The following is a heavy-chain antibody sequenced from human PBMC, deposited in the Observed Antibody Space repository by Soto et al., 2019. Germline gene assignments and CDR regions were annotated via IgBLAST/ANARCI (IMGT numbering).Heavy chain of an antibody. J-gene: IGHJ2*01. CDR1: GFTFGDYA. D-gene: IGHD4-17*01. V-gene: IGHV3-9*01. CDR3: AKTHRATTVVTRYWYFDL. CDR2: ISWNSDSI. Sequence: HPGGSLRLSCAASGFTFGDYAMHWVRQAPGKGLEWVSGISWNSDSIGYVDSVQGRFTISRDNAKNSLYLQMNNLRAEDSAVYFCAKTHRATTVVTRYWYFDLWGRGTLVTVSS.